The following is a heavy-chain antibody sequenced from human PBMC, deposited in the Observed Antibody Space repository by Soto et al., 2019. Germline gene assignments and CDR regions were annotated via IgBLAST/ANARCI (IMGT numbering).Heavy chain of an antibody. CDR3: ARDVAAANP. CDR2: ITAGNGNT. V-gene: IGHV1-3*01. CDR1: GYTFTNYA. J-gene: IGHJ5*02. Sequence: QVQLVQSGAEVKKPGASVKVYCKTSGYTFTNYAMPWVRQAPGQRLEWMGWITAGNGNTKYSQKFQGRVTITRDPSASTADMELSSLRSEDTGVYYCARDVAAANPWGQVTLGTVSS. D-gene: IGHD6-13*01.